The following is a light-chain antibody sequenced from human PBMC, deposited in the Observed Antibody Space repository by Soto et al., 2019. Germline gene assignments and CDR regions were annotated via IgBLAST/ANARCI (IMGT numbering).Light chain of an antibody. V-gene: IGKV1-9*01. CDR1: QDISTY. Sequence: DIQLTQSPSFLSASVGDRVTLTCRASQDISTYLAWYQQKPGKAPNLLIYVASTLQDGVPSRFSGTGSGTEFTPTITNLPPADFATYYCQKLESYPFSFGGGTEGEIK. J-gene: IGKJ4*01. CDR2: VAS. CDR3: QKLESYPFS.